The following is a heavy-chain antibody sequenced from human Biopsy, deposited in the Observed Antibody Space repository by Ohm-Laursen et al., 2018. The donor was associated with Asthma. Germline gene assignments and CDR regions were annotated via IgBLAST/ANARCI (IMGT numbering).Heavy chain of an antibody. CDR3: ARVPTSLRYFDL. J-gene: IGHJ2*01. CDR1: GGSFRGYY. V-gene: IGHV4-59*01. Sequence: SETLSLTCAVYGGSFRGYYWSWIRQPPGKGLAWVSYISYSGSTDYNPSLKSRLTISMDTSKNQFSLKLSSVTAADTAVYYCARVPTSLRYFDLWGRGTLVTVSS. CDR2: ISYSGST.